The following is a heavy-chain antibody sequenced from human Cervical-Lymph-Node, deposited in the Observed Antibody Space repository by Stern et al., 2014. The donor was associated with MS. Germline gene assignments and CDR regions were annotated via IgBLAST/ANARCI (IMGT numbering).Heavy chain of an antibody. CDR3: ARGGRGVGLEY. Sequence: VQLVEPGGGVVQPGRSLSLSCVASGFTFSTYATHWVRQAPGKGLEWVAFVSYDGTQRNSTDSVKARFTISRDNSKNTLYLHMNSLRDEDTAVYFCARGGRGVGLEYWGQGALVTVSS. J-gene: IGHJ4*02. D-gene: IGHD3-10*01. CDR1: GFTFSTYA. CDR2: VSYDGTQR. V-gene: IGHV3-30-3*01.